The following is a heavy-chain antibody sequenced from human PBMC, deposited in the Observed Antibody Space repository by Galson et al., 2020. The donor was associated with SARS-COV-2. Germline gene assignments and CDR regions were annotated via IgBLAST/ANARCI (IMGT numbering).Heavy chain of an antibody. CDR2: ISGTRTNI. CDR1: GFTFSSYS. Sequence: NSGGSLRLSCAASGFTFSSYSMNWVCQAPGKGLERVSFISGTRTNIYYADSVKSRVTISRDNAKNSLYLQMNSLGTEDTAVYYCTRERGYSYGDSDYWGQGTMVTVSS. V-gene: IGHV3-21*06. CDR3: TRERGYSYGDSDY. D-gene: IGHD5-18*01. J-gene: IGHJ4*01.